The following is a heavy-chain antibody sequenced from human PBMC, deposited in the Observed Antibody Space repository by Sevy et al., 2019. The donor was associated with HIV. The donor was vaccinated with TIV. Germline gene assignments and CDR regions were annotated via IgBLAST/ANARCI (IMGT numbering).Heavy chain of an antibody. CDR3: ARVTMVRGVGYYYYGMDV. D-gene: IGHD3-10*01. CDR1: GYTFTSYD. J-gene: IGHJ6*02. CDR2: MNPKSGNT. V-gene: IGHV1-8*01. Sequence: ASVKVSCKASGYTFTSYDINWVRQATGQGLEWMGWMNPKSGNTGYAQKFQGRVTMTRNTSISTAYMELSSLRSEDTAVYYCARVTMVRGVGYYYYGMDVWGQGTTVTVSS.